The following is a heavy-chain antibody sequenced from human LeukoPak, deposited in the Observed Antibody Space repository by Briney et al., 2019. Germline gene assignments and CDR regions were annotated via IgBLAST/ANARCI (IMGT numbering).Heavy chain of an antibody. CDR2: VNNDGSST. D-gene: IGHD2-21*01. CDR1: GFTFSTYW. J-gene: IGHJ4*02. CDR3: ASLRLGEGY. V-gene: IGHV3-74*01. Sequence: GGSLRLSCAVSGFTFSTYWMHWVRQAPGKGLVWISRVNNDGSSTNYADSVKGRFTISRDNAKNTLYLQMNSLRAEDTAVYYCASLRLGEGYWGQGTLVTVSS.